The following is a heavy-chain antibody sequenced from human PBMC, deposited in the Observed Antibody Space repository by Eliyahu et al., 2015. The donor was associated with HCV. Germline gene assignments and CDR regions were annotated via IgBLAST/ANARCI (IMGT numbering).Heavy chain of an antibody. V-gene: IGHV3-30*02. J-gene: IGHJ3*02. CDR2: IRYDGSNK. CDR1: GFTFSXXG. CDR3: AKDRGWYDMIFDAFDI. D-gene: IGHD6-19*01. Sequence: QVQLVESGGGVVXPGGSLRLSCAAXGFTFSXXGMHXVRQAPGKGLEWVAFIRYDGSNKYYADSVKGRFTISRDNSKNTLYLQMNSLRAEDTAVYYCAKDRGWYDMIFDAFDIWGQGTMVTVSS.